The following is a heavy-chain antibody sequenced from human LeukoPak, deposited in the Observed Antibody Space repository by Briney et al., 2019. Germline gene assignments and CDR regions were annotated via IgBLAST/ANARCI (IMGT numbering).Heavy chain of an antibody. CDR3: ARDGTTNRYNWFDS. V-gene: IGHV3-48*03. J-gene: IGHJ5*01. D-gene: IGHD2-8*01. Sequence: GGSLRLSCAASGFSPSSFQMNWVRQAPGKGLEWISYISDSGTTEYYADSVKGRFTISRDNAKNSLYLQMNSLTGEDTALYYCARDGTTNRYNWFDSWGQGTLVTVSS. CDR1: GFSPSSFQ. CDR2: ISDSGTTE.